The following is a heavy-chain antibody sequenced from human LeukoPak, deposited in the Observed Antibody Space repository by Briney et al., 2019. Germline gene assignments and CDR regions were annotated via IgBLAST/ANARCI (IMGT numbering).Heavy chain of an antibody. CDR2: IKSKVDGGTI. V-gene: IGHV3-15*07. CDR3: TKDPPLTGGVYSAY. CDR1: GIIFSDAW. J-gene: IGHJ4*02. Sequence: GGSLRLSCAVSGIIFSDAWVNWVRQAPGKGLEWVGRIKSKVDGGTIDYAAPVKGRFTISRDDSKNTLYLHMNGLKTEDTAVYYCTKDPPLTGGVYSAYWGQGTLVTVSS. D-gene: IGHD7-27*01.